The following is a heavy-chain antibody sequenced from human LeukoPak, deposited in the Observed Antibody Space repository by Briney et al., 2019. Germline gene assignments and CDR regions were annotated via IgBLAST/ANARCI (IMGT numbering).Heavy chain of an antibody. CDR2: IYSGGST. V-gene: IGHV3-53*01. CDR3: ARARNDLTTFDY. Sequence: GGSLRLSCAASGFTVSSNYMSWVRQAPGKGLEWVSVIYSGGSTYYADSVKGRLTISRDNSKNTLYFQMNSLRAEDTAVYYCARARNDLTTFDYWGQGTLVTVSS. D-gene: IGHD1-1*01. CDR1: GFTVSSNY. J-gene: IGHJ4*02.